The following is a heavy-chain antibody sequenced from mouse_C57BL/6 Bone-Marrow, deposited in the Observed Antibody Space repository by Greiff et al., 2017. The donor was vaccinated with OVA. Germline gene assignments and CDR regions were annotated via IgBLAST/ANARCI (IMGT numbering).Heavy chain of an antibody. D-gene: IGHD1-1*01. V-gene: IGHV5-6*01. CDR2: ISSGGGYT. J-gene: IGHJ2*01. CDR3: ARPYGSSYEDFDY. CDR1: GFTFSSYG. Sequence: VQLKESGGDLVKPGGSLKLSCAASGFTFSSYGMSWVRQTPDKRLEWVATISSGGGYTYSPDSVKGRFPISRDNAKNTLYLQMSSLKSEDTAMYDCARPYGSSYEDFDYGGQGTTLTVSS.